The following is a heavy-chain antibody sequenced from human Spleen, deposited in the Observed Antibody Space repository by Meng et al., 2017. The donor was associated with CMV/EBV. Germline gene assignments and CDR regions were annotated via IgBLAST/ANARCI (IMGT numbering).Heavy chain of an antibody. J-gene: IGHJ6*02. D-gene: IGHD3-10*01. CDR3: ARVKLNYYGSGVGYYGMDV. CDR2: IIPIFGTA. Sequence: SVKVSCKASGGTFSSYAISWVRQAPGQGLEWMGGIIPIFGTANYAQKLQGRVTMTTDTSTSTAYMELRSLRSDDTAVYYCARVKLNYYGSGVGYYGMDVWGQGTTVTVSS. CDR1: GGTFSSYA. V-gene: IGHV1-69*05.